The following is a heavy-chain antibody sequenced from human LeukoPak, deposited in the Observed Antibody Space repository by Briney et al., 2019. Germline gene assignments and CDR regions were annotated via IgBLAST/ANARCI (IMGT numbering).Heavy chain of an antibody. V-gene: IGHV4-4*09. CDR3: AGGYYGAGWFDP. CDR2: IYTSGST. D-gene: IGHD4-17*01. Sequence: SETLSLTCTVSGGSISSYYWSWIRQPPGKGLEWIGYIYTSGSTNYNPSLKSRVTISVDTSKNQFSLKLSSVTAADTAVYYCAGGYYGAGWFDPWGQGTLVTVSS. CDR1: GGSISSYY. J-gene: IGHJ5*02.